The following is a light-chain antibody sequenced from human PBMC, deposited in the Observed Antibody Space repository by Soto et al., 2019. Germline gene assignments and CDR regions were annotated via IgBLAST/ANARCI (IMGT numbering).Light chain of an antibody. CDR1: QTVSSN. V-gene: IGKV3-15*01. J-gene: IGKJ5*01. CDR2: GAS. CDR3: QQYNNWPPIT. Sequence: EVVMTRSPATLSVSPGERVTLSCGASQTVSSNLAWYQQKPGQAPRLLIYGASTRATGIPARFSGSGSGTEFTLTISSLQSEDFAVYYCQQYNNWPPITFGQGTRLEIK.